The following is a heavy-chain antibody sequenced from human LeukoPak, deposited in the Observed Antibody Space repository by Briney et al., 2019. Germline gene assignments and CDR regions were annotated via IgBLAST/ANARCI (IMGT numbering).Heavy chain of an antibody. V-gene: IGHV3-64D*06. CDR3: AREYYDNSGGEDAFDI. D-gene: IGHD3-22*01. J-gene: IGHJ3*02. Sequence: GGSLRLSCAASGFTVKTNYMSWVRQAPGKGLEYLSTISSNGGRTYYADSVKGRFTISRDNSRNTLYLQMSSLRAEDTAVYYCAREYYDNSGGEDAFDIWGPGTMVTVSS. CDR2: ISSNGGRT. CDR1: GFTVKTNY.